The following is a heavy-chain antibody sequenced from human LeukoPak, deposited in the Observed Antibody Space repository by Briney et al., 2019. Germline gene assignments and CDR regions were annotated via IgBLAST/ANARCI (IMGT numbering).Heavy chain of an antibody. J-gene: IGHJ4*02. D-gene: IGHD2-15*01. CDR3: ARALCSGGTCYLDY. CDR1: GFTFSNYG. CDR2: IWYDGSSK. Sequence: GGSLRLSCAASGFTFSNYGMHWVRQAPGKGLEWVAVIWYDGSSKYYGDSVKGRFTISRDNSKNTLYLQMNSLRADDTAVYYCARALCSGGTCYLDYWGQGTLVTVSS. V-gene: IGHV3-33*01.